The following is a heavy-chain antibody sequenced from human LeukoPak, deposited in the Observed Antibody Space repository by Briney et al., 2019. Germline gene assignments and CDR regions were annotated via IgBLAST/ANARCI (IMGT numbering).Heavy chain of an antibody. Sequence: AGGSLRLTCAASGFTFNTYTMNWVRQAPGKGLEWVSSISSGTSYIYYADSVKGRFTISRDNSKNTLYLQMNSLRAEDTAVYYCANGGNIAAAGFYENWFDPWGQGTLVTVSS. CDR2: ISSGTSYI. CDR3: ANGGNIAAAGFYENWFDP. D-gene: IGHD6-13*01. J-gene: IGHJ5*02. V-gene: IGHV3-21*04. CDR1: GFTFNTYT.